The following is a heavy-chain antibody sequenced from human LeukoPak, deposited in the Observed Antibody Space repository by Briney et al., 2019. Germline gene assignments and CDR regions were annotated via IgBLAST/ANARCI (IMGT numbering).Heavy chain of an antibody. CDR1: GYTFTSYD. Sequence: ASVKVSCKASGYTFTSYDINWVRQATGQGLEWMGWMNPNSGNTGYAQKLQGRVTITRNTSISTAYMELSSLRSEDTAVYYCARGVLEHSSSSIYYYYYYMDVWGKGTTVTVSS. CDR3: ARGVLEHSSSSIYYYYYYMDV. D-gene: IGHD6-6*01. CDR2: MNPNSGNT. V-gene: IGHV1-8*03. J-gene: IGHJ6*03.